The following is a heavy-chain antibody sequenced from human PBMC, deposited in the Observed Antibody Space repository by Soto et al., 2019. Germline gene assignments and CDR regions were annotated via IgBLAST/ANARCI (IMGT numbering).Heavy chain of an antibody. Sequence: SETLSLTCSVSGGSITNSAYFWGWIRQPPGSGLEWIGSMFFSGSTHYNPSLKSRVTMSVDTSRNQFSLKLSSVTAADTAVYFCARQTPYSGGHPEWGQGTLVTVSS. CDR2: MFFSGST. J-gene: IGHJ4*02. V-gene: IGHV4-39*01. CDR1: GGSITNSAYF. CDR3: ARQTPYSGGHPE. D-gene: IGHD2-21*01.